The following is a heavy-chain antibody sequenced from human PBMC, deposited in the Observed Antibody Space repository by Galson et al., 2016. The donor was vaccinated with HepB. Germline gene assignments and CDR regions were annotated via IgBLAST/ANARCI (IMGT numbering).Heavy chain of an antibody. CDR1: NDSITGYY. CDR2: VYYTGST. V-gene: IGHV4-59*08. J-gene: IGHJ2*01. D-gene: IGHD4/OR15-4a*01. CDR3: ARRRGGASWYFDL. Sequence: SETLSLTCTVSNDSITGYYWSWLRQPPGKGLEWIGYVYYTGSTNYNPSLKSRVTISVDTSNNQFSLKLTSMTAADTAVYYCARRRGGASWYFDLWGRGTLVTVSS.